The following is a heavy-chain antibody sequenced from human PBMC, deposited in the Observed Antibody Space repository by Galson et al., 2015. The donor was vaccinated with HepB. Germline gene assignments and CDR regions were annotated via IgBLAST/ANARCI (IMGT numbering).Heavy chain of an antibody. D-gene: IGHD6-13*01. CDR2: ISGSGIST. J-gene: IGHJ4*02. Sequence: SLRLSCAASGFTFSSYAMSWVRQAPGKGLEWVSTISGSGISTYYADSVKGRFTISRDNSKNTLYLQTNSLRAEDTAEDTAVYYCARGSGSSWYGEAFDYWGQGTLVTVSS. CDR3: ARGSGSSWYGEAFDY. V-gene: IGHV3-23*01. CDR1: GFTFSSYA.